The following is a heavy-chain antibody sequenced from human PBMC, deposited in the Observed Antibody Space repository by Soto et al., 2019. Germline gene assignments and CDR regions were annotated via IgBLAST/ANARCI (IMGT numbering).Heavy chain of an antibody. V-gene: IGHV4-31*03. CDR3: ARTKCSGGSCYSWSLYY. CDR2: RYYSEST. Sequence: NPSETLSLTCTVSGGSITTGGYYWSWIRQLPGKGLEWIGHRYYSESTYYNPSLKSRVSISLDTSKNQFSLKLSFVTAADTAMYYCARTKCSGGSCYSWSLYYWGQGPPVTVAS. D-gene: IGHD2-15*01. J-gene: IGHJ4*02. CDR1: GGSITTGGYY.